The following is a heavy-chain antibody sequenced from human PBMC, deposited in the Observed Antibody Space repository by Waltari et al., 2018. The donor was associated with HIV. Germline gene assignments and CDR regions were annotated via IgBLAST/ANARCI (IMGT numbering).Heavy chain of an antibody. CDR3: ARLGRSRFLEWIPFDP. Sequence: QVQLVQSGAEVKKPGSSVKVSCKASGGTFRSYAISWVRQAPGQGLEWMGGIIPISGTTNYEQKFQGRVTITADESTSTANMELNSLKSEDTAVYYCARLGRSRFLEWIPFDPWGQGTLVTVSS. J-gene: IGHJ5*02. V-gene: IGHV1-69*12. D-gene: IGHD3-3*01. CDR1: GGTFRSYA. CDR2: IIPISGTT.